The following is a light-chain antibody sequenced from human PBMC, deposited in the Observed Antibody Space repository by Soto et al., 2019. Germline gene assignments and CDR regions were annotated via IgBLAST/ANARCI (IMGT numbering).Light chain of an antibody. CDR2: DAS. CDR1: QSVSSF. J-gene: IGKJ1*01. V-gene: IGKV3-11*01. Sequence: EILLTQSPATLSLSPGERATLPCRASQSVSSFLAWYQQKPGQAPRLLIYDASNRATGIPARFSGSGSGTDFTLTISSLEPEDFALYYCQQRFNWPPTFGLGTKVDIK. CDR3: QQRFNWPPT.